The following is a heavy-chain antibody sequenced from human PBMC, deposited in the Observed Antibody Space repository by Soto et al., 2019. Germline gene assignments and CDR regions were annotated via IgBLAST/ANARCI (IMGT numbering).Heavy chain of an antibody. V-gene: IGHV4-34*01. J-gene: IGHJ4*02. D-gene: IGHD4-17*01. CDR1: GGSFSGYY. Sequence: ETLSLTCAVYGGSFSGYYWSWIRQPPGKGLEWIGEINHSGSTNYNPSLKSRVTISVDTSKNQFSLKLSSVTAADTAVYYCHLQDYGDSAGDFDYWGQGTLVTVSS. CDR3: HLQDYGDSAGDFDY. CDR2: INHSGST.